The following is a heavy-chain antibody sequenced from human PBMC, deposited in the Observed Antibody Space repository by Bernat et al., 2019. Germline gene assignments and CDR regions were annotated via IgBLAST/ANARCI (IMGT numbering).Heavy chain of an antibody. CDR1: GYTFTGYY. CDR2: INPNSGGT. D-gene: IGHD3-3*01. J-gene: IGHJ5*02. V-gene: IGHV1-2*04. Sequence: QVQLVQSGAEVKKPGASVKVSCKASGYTFTGYYMHWVRQAPGQGLEWMGWINPNSGGTNYAQKFQGWVTMTRDTTISTANMELSRLRSEDTAVYYWARNVGGWFDPWGQGTLVTVSS. CDR3: ARNVGGWFDP.